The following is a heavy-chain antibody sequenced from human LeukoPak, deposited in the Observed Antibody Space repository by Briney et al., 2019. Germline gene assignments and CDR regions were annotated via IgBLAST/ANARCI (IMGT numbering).Heavy chain of an antibody. J-gene: IGHJ4*02. CDR1: GGSVNNYF. CDR2: ILHNGTT. V-gene: IGHV4-59*08. Sequence: SETLSLTCSVSGGSVNNYFWSWIRQPTGKTLEWIVYILHNGTTNFNPSLKSRAVMSLDKSKNQISLRLSSVTAADTAVYFCARHVVTAWGSPSDIDYWGRGTLVTVSS. D-gene: IGHD7-27*01. CDR3: ARHVVTAWGSPSDIDY.